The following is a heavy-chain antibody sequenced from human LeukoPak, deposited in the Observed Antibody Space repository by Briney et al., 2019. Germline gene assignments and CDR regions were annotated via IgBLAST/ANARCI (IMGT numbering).Heavy chain of an antibody. CDR1: GFTFSSYS. J-gene: IGHJ5*02. CDR3: ARESIAVAGGFDP. D-gene: IGHD6-19*01. Sequence: PGGSLRLSCAASGFTFSSYSMSWVRQAPGKGLEWVSSICSSSSYIYYADSVNGRFTIPRDNAKTSLYLQMNSLRAEDTAVYYCARESIAVAGGFDPWGQGTLVTVSS. CDR2: ICSSSSYI. V-gene: IGHV3-21*01.